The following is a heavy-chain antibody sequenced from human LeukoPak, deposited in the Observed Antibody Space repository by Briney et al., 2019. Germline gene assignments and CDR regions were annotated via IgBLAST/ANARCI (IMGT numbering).Heavy chain of an antibody. Sequence: GGSLRLSCAASGFTFSSYWMSWVRQAPGKGLEWVANIKQDGSEKYYVDSVKGRFTISRDNAKNSLYLQMNSLRVEDTAVYYCARVGVVPAARSYYYYYGMDVWGKGTTVTVSS. J-gene: IGHJ6*04. CDR3: ARVGVVPAARSYYYYYGMDV. D-gene: IGHD2-2*01. V-gene: IGHV3-7*03. CDR1: GFTFSSYW. CDR2: IKQDGSEK.